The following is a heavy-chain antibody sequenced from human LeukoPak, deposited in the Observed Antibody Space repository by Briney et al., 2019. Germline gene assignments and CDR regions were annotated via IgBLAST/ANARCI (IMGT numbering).Heavy chain of an antibody. CDR1: GFTFSSYA. CDR2: ISGSGGST. V-gene: IGHV3-23*01. CDR3: AKDLHDYGDYVFDY. J-gene: IGHJ4*02. Sequence: GGSLRLSCSASGFTFSSYAMSWVRQAPGKGQEWVSAISGSGGSTYYADSVKGRFTISRDNAKNSLYLQMNSLRAEDTALYYCAKDLHDYGDYVFDYWGQGTLVTVSS. D-gene: IGHD4-17*01.